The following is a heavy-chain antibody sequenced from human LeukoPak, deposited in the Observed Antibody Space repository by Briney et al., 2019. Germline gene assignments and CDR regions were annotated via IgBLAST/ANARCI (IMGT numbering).Heavy chain of an antibody. CDR3: ARALALLGYCSGGSCRDY. D-gene: IGHD2-15*01. CDR1: GFTFSSYA. V-gene: IGHV3-48*01. Sequence: GGSLRLSCAASGFTFSSYAMHWVRQAPGKGLEWVSYISSSGSTIYYADSVKGRFTISRDNAKNSLYLQMNSLRAEDTAVYYCARALALLGYCSGGSCRDYWGQGTLVTVSS. J-gene: IGHJ4*02. CDR2: ISSSGSTI.